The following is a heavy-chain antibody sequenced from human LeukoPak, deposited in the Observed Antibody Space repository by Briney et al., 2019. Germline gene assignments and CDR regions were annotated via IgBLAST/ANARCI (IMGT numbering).Heavy chain of an antibody. Sequence: GGSLRLSCAASGFTFSSYAMSWVRQAPGKGLEWVSAISGSGGSTYYADSVKGRFTISRDNSKDTLYLQMSSVRVDDTAVYYCARDGGRYYDSRVFYGGYYFDSWGQGILVTVSS. V-gene: IGHV3-23*01. J-gene: IGHJ4*02. CDR2: ISGSGGST. D-gene: IGHD3-22*01. CDR3: ARDGGRYYDSRVFYGGYYFDS. CDR1: GFTFSSYA.